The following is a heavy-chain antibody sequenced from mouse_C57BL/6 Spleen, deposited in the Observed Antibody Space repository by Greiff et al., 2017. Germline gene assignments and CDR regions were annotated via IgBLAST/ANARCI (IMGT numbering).Heavy chain of an antibody. J-gene: IGHJ4*01. CDR2: IYPGDGDT. D-gene: IGHD3-2*02. V-gene: IGHV1-82*01. Sequence: QVQLQQSGPELVKPGASVKISCKASGYAFSSSWMSWVKQRPGKGLEWIGRIYPGDGDTNYNEKFKGKATLTADKSSSTAYMQLSSLTSEDSAVYFCARAQATTDAMDYWGQGTSVTVSS. CDR1: GYAFSSSW. CDR3: ARAQATTDAMDY.